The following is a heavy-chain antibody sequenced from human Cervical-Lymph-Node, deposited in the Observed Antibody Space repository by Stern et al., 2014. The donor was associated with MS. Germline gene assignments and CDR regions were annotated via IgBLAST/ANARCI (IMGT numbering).Heavy chain of an antibody. V-gene: IGHV1-46*03. CDR2: INPRFNNA. Sequence: VQLVESGAEVKKPGAAVKVSCKASGYTFTSYYMPWVRQAPGQGLEWMGGINPRFNNATYTQSFQDRVTLTRDTSTATVYMELSSLRFADTAVYYCVRGDTTWHYFYYGLDVWGQGTTVTVSS. CDR1: GYTFTSYY. J-gene: IGHJ6*02. D-gene: IGHD1-14*01. CDR3: VRGDTTWHYFYYGLDV.